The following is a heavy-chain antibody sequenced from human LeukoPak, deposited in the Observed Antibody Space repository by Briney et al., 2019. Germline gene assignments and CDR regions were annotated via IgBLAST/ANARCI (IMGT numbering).Heavy chain of an antibody. J-gene: IGHJ3*02. CDR1: GFTFSSYS. D-gene: IGHD6-6*01. CDR2: ISSSSSYI. CDR3: ARALSSISPFDI. Sequence: GGSLRLSCAASGFTFSSYSMNWVRQAPGKGLEWVSSISSSSSYIYYADSVKGRFTISRDNSKNTLYLQMNSLRAEDTAVYYCARALSSISPFDIWGQGTMVTVSS. V-gene: IGHV3-21*04.